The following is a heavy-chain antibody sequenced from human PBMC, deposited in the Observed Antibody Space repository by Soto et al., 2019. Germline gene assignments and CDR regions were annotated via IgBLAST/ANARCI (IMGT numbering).Heavy chain of an antibody. J-gene: IGHJ6*02. CDR2: IYHSGST. CDR1: GGSISSSNW. CDR3: ARAGGYSYGQYYYYYGMDV. Sequence: SETLSLTCAVSGGSISSSNWWSWVRQPPGKGLEWIGEIYHSGSTNYNPSLKSRDTKSVDKSKNQFSLKLSSVTAADTAVYYCARAGGYSYGQYYYYYGMDVWGQGTTVTVSS. D-gene: IGHD5-18*01. V-gene: IGHV4-4*02.